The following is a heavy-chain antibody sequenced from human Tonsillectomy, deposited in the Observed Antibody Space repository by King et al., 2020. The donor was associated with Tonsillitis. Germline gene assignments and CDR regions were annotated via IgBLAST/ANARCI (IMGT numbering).Heavy chain of an antibody. CDR3: AKGKHSGSYYMGDY. V-gene: IGHV3-30*18. CDR1: GFTFSSYG. J-gene: IGHJ4*02. CDR2: ISYDGSNK. Sequence: VQLVESGGGVVQPGRSLRLSCAASGFTFSSYGMHWVRQAPGKGLEWVAVISYDGSNKYYADSVKDRFTISRDNSKNTLYLQMNSLRSEDTAVYSCAKGKHSGSYYMGDYWGQGTLVTVSS. D-gene: IGHD1-26*01.